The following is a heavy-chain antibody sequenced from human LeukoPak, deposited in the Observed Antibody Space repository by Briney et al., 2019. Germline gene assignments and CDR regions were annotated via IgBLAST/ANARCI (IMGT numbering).Heavy chain of an antibody. Sequence: RGSLSLSCVASGFTFDICAMSWVRQAPGKGPEWVSSIGGPTETFYADSVKGRFTVSRDNSQDTLYLQMNSLRAEDTAVYYCVKDATPRNSIGDYFGKWGQGALVTVST. CDR2: IGGPTET. CDR1: GFTFDICA. V-gene: IGHV3-23*01. D-gene: IGHD3-10*01. J-gene: IGHJ4*02. CDR3: VKDATPRNSIGDYFGK.